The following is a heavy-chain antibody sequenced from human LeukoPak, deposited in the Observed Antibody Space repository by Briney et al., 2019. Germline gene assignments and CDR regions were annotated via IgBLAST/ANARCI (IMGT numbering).Heavy chain of an antibody. Sequence: GGSLRLSCAASGFTVSTYWLSWVRQAPGKGLEWVANIKEDGTESFYVDSVKGRFTISRDNAKSSLFLQMNSLTDEDTAVYYCARVGSSRPFDNWGQGALVTVSS. CDR1: GFTVSTYW. J-gene: IGHJ4*02. CDR2: IKEDGTES. CDR3: ARVGSSRPFDN. V-gene: IGHV3-7*04. D-gene: IGHD2-2*01.